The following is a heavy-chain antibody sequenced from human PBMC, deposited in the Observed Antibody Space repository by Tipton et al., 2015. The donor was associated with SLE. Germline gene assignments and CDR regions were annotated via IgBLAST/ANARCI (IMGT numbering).Heavy chain of an antibody. J-gene: IGHJ4*02. Sequence: TLSLTCTVSGGSISSYYWSWIRQPPGKGLEWIGYIYYSGSTNYNPSLKSRVTISVDTSKNQFSLKLSSVTAADTAVYYCARGGDPGVTTSHYWGQGTLVTVSS. CDR3: ARGGDPGVTTSHY. D-gene: IGHD4-11*01. CDR1: GGSISSYY. CDR2: IYYSGST. V-gene: IGHV4-59*08.